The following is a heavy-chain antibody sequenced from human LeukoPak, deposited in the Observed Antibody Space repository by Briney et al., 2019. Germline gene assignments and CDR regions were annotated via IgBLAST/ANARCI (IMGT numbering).Heavy chain of an antibody. CDR1: GFTFSSYW. CDR2: IKQDGSEK. J-gene: IGHJ4*02. Sequence: PGGSLRLSCAASGFTFSSYWMSWVRQAPGKGLEWVANIKQDGSEKYYVDSVKGRFTISRDNAKNSLYLQMNSLRAEDTAVYYCARVDSVRTLYYFDYWGQGTLVTVSS. D-gene: IGHD3-22*01. CDR3: ARVDSVRTLYYFDY. V-gene: IGHV3-7*01.